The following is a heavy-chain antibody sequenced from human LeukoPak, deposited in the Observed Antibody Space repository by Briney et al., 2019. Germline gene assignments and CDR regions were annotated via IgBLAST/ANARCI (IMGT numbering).Heavy chain of an antibody. J-gene: IGHJ4*02. Sequence: SSETLSLTCTVSGGSISSYYWSWIRQPPGKGLEWIGYIYYSGSTNYNPSLKSRVTISVDTSKNQFSLKLSSVTAADTAVYYCARSRDGPAANDYWGQGTLVTVSS. D-gene: IGHD2-2*01. CDR2: IYYSGST. CDR1: GGSISSYY. CDR3: ARSRDGPAANDY. V-gene: IGHV4-59*01.